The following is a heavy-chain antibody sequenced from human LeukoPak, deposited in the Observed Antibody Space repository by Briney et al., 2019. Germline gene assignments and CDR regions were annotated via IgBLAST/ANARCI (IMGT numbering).Heavy chain of an antibody. D-gene: IGHD3-3*01. V-gene: IGHV3-7*01. Sequence: AGSRGPSCAASGFTFSSYWMSWDRQAPGKGLEWVANINPDGSEKYYVDSVKGRFTISRDNAKNSLYLQMNSLRAEDTAVYYCAREPAAEYYDFWSGSDYYYHYMDVWGKGTPVTVSS. CDR1: GFTFSSYW. CDR3: AREPAAEYYDFWSGSDYYYHYMDV. CDR2: INPDGSEK. J-gene: IGHJ6*03.